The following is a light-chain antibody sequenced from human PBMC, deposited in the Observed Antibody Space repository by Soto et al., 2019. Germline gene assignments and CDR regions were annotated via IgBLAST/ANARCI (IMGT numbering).Light chain of an antibody. J-gene: IGKJ2*01. CDR2: CAS. CDR1: QSVNNFY. V-gene: IGKV3-20*01. CDR3: QQYGSSPPYS. Sequence: EIVLTQSPGTLSLSPGERATLSCRASQSVNNFYLAWYQQKPGQAPRLLIYCASSRATGIPDRFSGSGSGTDFTLTISRLEPEDFAVYYCQQYGSSPPYSFGQGTNLAIK.